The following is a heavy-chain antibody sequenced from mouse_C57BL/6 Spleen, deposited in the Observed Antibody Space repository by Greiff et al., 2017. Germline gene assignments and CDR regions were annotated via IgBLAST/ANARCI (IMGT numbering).Heavy chain of an antibody. CDR2: IDPNSGGT. J-gene: IGHJ4*01. Sequence: VQLQQPGAELVKPGASVKLSCKASGYTFTSYWMHWVKQRPGRGLEWIGRIDPNSGGTKYNEKFKSKATLTVDNPSSTAYVQLSSLTSEDSAVXDCASHGSDYAMDYWGQGTSVTVSS. CDR1: GYTFTSYW. V-gene: IGHV1-72*01. D-gene: IGHD1-1*01. CDR3: ASHGSDYAMDY.